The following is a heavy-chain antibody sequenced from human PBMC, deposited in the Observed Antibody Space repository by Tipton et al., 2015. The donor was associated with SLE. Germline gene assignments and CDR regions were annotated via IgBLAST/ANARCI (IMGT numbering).Heavy chain of an antibody. J-gene: IGHJ6*02. CDR1: GFTFSSYA. CDR2: ISYDGSNK. D-gene: IGHD6-13*01. CDR3: ARDSGRRAAAGTDYYYGMDG. V-gene: IGHV3-30*04. Sequence: SLRLSCAASGFTFSSYAMHWVRQAPGKGLEWVAVISYDGSNKYYADSVKGRFTISRDNSKNTLYLQMNSLRAEDTAVYYCARDSGRRAAAGTDYYYGMDGWGQGTTVTVSS.